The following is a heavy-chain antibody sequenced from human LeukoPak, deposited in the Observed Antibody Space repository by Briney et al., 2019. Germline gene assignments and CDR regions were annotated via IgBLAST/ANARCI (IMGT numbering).Heavy chain of an antibody. CDR2: ISYSGSTT. D-gene: IGHD3-22*01. CDR1: GGSISSSSVY. Sequence: SETLSLTCTVSGGSISSSSVYWGWIRQPPGKGLEWIATISYSGSTTSYNPSLKSRVTISVDTSKNQFSLKLSSVTAADTAVYYCARERRDSSGFTAHFDYWGQGTLVTVSS. CDR3: ARERRDSSGFTAHFDY. V-gene: IGHV4-39*07. J-gene: IGHJ4*02.